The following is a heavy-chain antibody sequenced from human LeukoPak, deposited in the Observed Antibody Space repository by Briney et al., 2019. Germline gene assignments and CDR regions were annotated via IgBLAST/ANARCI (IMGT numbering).Heavy chain of an antibody. D-gene: IGHD6-13*01. CDR2: IYYTGST. CDR1: GGSISRDY. V-gene: IGHV4-59*12. Sequence: SETLSLTCTVSGGSISRDYWSWIRQPPGKGLEWIGYIYYTGSTNYNPSLKSRVTISVDTSKNQFSLKLSSVTAADTAVYYCASMPTAAGRPYYMDVWGKGTTVTVSS. CDR3: ASMPTAAGRPYYMDV. J-gene: IGHJ6*03.